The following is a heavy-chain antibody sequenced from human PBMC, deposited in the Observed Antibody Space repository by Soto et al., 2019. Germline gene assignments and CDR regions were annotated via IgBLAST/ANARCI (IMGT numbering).Heavy chain of an antibody. CDR1: GGTFRSNG. Sequence: ASVKVSCKASGGTFRSNGISWVRQAPGQGLEWLGGIIPIVHTASYAQTFRGRVTITADESTTTAYMELSSLRSEDTAVYYCASGYYDFLHLPSYYYYMDVWGKGTTVTVSS. V-gene: IGHV1-69*13. J-gene: IGHJ6*03. CDR3: ASGYYDFLHLPSYYYYMDV. CDR2: IIPIVHTA. D-gene: IGHD3-3*01.